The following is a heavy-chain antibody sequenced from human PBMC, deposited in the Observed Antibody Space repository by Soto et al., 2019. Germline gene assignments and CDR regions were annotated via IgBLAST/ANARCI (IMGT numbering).Heavy chain of an antibody. D-gene: IGHD6-6*01. CDR3: ARGSIAARRGGYNWFDP. V-gene: IGHV1-8*01. CDR2: MNPNSGNT. J-gene: IGHJ5*02. CDR1: GYTFTSYD. Sequence: ASVKVSCKASGYTFTSYDINWVRQATGQGLEWMGWMNPNSGNTGYAQKFQGRVTMTRNTSISTAYMELSSLRSEDTAVYYGARGSIAARRGGYNWFDPWGQGTLVTVSS.